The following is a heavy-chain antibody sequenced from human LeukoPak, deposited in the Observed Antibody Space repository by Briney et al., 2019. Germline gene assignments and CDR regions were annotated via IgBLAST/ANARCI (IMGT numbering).Heavy chain of an antibody. Sequence: PSETLSLTCAVSGGSISSSNWWSWVRQPPGKGLEWIGEIYHSGSTNYNPSLKSRVTISVDKSKNQFSLKLSSVTAADTAVYYCARLGGQDIVVVAVNYYYYMDVWGKGTTVTVSS. V-gene: IGHV4-4*02. J-gene: IGHJ6*03. CDR3: ARLGGQDIVVVAVNYYYYMDV. CDR1: GGSISSSNW. D-gene: IGHD2-2*01. CDR2: IYHSGST.